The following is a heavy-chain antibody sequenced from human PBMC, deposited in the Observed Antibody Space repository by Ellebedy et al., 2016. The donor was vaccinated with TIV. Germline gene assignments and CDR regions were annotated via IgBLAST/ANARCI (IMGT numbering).Heavy chain of an antibody. Sequence: GESLKISCQGSGYNFTTYWIGWVRQMPGKGLEWMGIIYPGDSDTRYSPSFQGQVTISADKSTSTAYLQLSSLKSSDTAMYFCVRQRDYLWPRNDYWGQGTLVTVSS. V-gene: IGHV5-51*01. J-gene: IGHJ4*02. CDR2: IYPGDSDT. D-gene: IGHD3-16*01. CDR1: GYNFTTYW. CDR3: VRQRDYLWPRNDY.